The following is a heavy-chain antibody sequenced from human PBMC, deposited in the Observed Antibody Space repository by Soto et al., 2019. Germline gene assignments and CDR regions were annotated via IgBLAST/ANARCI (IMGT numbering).Heavy chain of an antibody. V-gene: IGHV3-30-3*01. CDR1: GFTFSNYV. D-gene: IGHD3-22*01. CDR2: VSGEGNK. CDR3: AREDESSGYAGTFRH. Sequence: QVQLVESGGDVVQPGRSLRLSCVASGFTFSNYVMHWVRQAPGKGLEWVALVSGEGNKHYADSVKDRFSISRDNSKNKLILEMNNLRAEDTAMYYCAREDESSGYAGTFRHWGQGTLVTVSP. J-gene: IGHJ1*01.